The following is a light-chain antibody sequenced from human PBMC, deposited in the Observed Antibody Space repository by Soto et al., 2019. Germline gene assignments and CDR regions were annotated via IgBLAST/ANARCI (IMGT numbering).Light chain of an antibody. V-gene: IGLV1-44*01. J-gene: IGLJ1*01. Sequence: QSVLTQPTSASGTPGQRVTISCSGSSSNIGSNTVNWYQQLPGTAPKLLIYSNNQRPSGVPDRFSGSKSGTSASPAISGLQSEDEADYYCAAWDDSLNGPYVFGTGTKLTVL. CDR2: SNN. CDR3: AAWDDSLNGPYV. CDR1: SSNIGSNT.